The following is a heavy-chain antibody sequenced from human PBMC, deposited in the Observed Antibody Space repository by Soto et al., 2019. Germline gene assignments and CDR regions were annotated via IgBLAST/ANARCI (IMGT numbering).Heavy chain of an antibody. CDR2: INPSGGST. J-gene: IGHJ4*02. Sequence: GASVKVSCKASGYTFTSYYMHWVRQAPGQGLEWMGIINPSGGSTSYAQKLQGRVTMTRDTSTSTDYMELRSLRSDDTAVYYCARDTPILFGDNGQAFDYWGQGTLVTVSS. V-gene: IGHV1-46*01. CDR3: ARDTPILFGDNGQAFDY. D-gene: IGHD3-16*01. CDR1: GYTFTSYY.